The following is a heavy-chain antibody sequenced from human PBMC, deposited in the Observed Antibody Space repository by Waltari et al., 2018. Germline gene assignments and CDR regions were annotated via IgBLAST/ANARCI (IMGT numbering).Heavy chain of an antibody. V-gene: IGHV4-34*01. Sequence: QLQLHQWGAGLSQPSETLSLTCALSGGPSPDYSWTWIRQPPGKGLEWIGEISHGGVTHYNPSLRSRVTMSVDTIKKQFSLMLTSVTAADTAVYFCARTWGNSPPLGWFDPWGRGTRVTISS. D-gene: IGHD7-27*01. J-gene: IGHJ5*01. CDR2: ISHGGVT. CDR1: GGPSPDYS. CDR3: ARTWGNSPPLGWFDP.